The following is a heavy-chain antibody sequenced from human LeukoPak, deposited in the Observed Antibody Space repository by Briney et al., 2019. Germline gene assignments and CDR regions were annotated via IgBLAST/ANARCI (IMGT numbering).Heavy chain of an antibody. V-gene: IGHV4-59*01. CDR1: GGSISSYY. Sequence: IPSETLSLTCTVSGGSISSYYWSWIRQPPGKGLEWIGYIYYSGSTNYNPSLKSRVTISVDTSKNQFSLKLGSVTAAGTAVYYCAREGIAAAPYFDYWGQGTLVTVSS. D-gene: IGHD6-13*01. CDR3: AREGIAAAPYFDY. J-gene: IGHJ4*02. CDR2: IYYSGST.